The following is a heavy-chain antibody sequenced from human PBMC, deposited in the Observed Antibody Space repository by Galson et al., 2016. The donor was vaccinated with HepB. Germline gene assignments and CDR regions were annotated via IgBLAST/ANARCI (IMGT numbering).Heavy chain of an antibody. J-gene: IGHJ4*02. CDR1: GFTFSSYA. D-gene: IGHD6-19*01. CDR2: ISIFGDNT. Sequence: SLRLSCAASGFTFSSYAMHWVRQAPGKGLEWVATISIFGDNTHYADSVKGRFTVSRDNSKSTFYLHMHSLRVEDTAIYHCAKDLDSSGWYEGVYWGQGTLVTVSS. V-gene: IGHV3-23*01. CDR3: AKDLDSSGWYEGVY.